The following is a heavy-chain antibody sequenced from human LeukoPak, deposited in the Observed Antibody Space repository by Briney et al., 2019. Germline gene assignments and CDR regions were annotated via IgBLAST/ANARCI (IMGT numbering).Heavy chain of an antibody. J-gene: IGHJ4*02. CDR3: TRSTLSLVVAATPLDY. CDR2: IRSKANSYAT. D-gene: IGHD2-15*01. Sequence: GGSLRLSCAASGFTFSGSAMHWVRQASGKGLEWVGRIRSKANSYATAYAASVKGRFTISRDDSKNTAYLQMNSLKTEDTAVYYCTRSTLSLVVAATPLDYWGQGTLVTVPS. CDR1: GFTFSGSA. V-gene: IGHV3-73*01.